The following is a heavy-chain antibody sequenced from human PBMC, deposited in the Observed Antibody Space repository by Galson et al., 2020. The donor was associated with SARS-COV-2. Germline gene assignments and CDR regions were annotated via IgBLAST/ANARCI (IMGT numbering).Heavy chain of an antibody. CDR3: AREHIAAAGGPFDY. V-gene: IGHV3-74*01. CDR2: INSDGSST. J-gene: IGHJ4*02. CDR1: GFTFSSYW. D-gene: IGHD6-13*01. Sequence: GGSLRLSCAASGFTFSSYWMHWVRQAPGKGLVWVSRINSDGSSTSYADSVKGRFTISRDNAKNTLYLQMNSLRAEDTAVYYCAREHIAAAGGPFDYWGQGTLVTVSS.